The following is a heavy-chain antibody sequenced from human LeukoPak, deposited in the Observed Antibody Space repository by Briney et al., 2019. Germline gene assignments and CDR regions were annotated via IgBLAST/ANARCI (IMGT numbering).Heavy chain of an antibody. Sequence: GGSLRLSCAASGFTFSNYGMHWVRQAPGKGLEWVAFIRYDASNKYYTDSVQGRFTISRDNSKNTLYLQMISLRAEDTAVYYCARGPEKSLRYYFHYWGQGTLVTVSS. CDR2: IRYDASNK. CDR3: ARGPEKSLRYYFHY. J-gene: IGHJ4*02. CDR1: GFTFSNYG. V-gene: IGHV3-30*02.